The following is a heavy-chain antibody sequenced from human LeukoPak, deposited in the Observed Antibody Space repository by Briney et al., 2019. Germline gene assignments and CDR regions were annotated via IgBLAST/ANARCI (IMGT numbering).Heavy chain of an antibody. CDR1: GGTFSSYA. CDR2: IIPIFGTA. CDR3: ARDLIAAAGSHPPLDY. D-gene: IGHD6-13*01. J-gene: IGHJ4*02. V-gene: IGHV1-69*05. Sequence: GASVKVSCKASGGTFSSYAISWVRQAPGQGLEWMGRIIPIFGTANYAQKFQGGVTITTDESTSTAYMELSSLRSEDTAVYYCARDLIAAAGSHPPLDYWGQGTLVTVSS.